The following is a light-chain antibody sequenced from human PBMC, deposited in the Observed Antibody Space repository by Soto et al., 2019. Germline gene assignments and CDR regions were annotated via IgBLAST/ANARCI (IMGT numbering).Light chain of an antibody. V-gene: IGLV2-14*01. J-gene: IGLJ3*02. CDR1: SSDIGAYNY. Sequence: QSVLTQPASVSGSPGQSITISCTGTSSDIGAYNYVSWYQLHPGKAPTLMIYEVDNRPSGVSNRFSGSKSDNTASLTISRLQAEDEADYYCSSYVSNSTPLFGGGTQLTVL. CDR2: EVD. CDR3: SSYVSNSTPL.